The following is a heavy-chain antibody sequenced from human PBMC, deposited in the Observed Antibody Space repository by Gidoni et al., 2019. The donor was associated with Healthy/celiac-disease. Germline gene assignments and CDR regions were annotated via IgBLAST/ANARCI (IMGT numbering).Heavy chain of an antibody. CDR1: GGSISSYY. CDR3: ARAGYYYGSGLNWFDP. CDR2: IYYSGST. D-gene: IGHD3-10*01. V-gene: IGHV4-59*01. Sequence: QVQLQESGPGLVKPSETLSLTCTVSGGSISSYYWSWIRQPPGKGLGWIGYIYYSGSTKYNPSLKSRVTISVDTSKNQFSLKLSAGTAADTAGYYCARAGYYYGSGLNWFDPWGQGTLVTVSS. J-gene: IGHJ5*02.